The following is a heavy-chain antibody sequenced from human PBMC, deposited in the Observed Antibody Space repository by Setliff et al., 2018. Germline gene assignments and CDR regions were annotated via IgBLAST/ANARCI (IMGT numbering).Heavy chain of an antibody. CDR1: GVTVSDAW. CDR3: VKLVPQAISSDP. Sequence: GGSLRLSCAASGVTVSDAWLGWVRQTPGKGLDWVGRIKSKTDGGTTDYAAPVKGRFTISRDDSKNTLYLQMNSLKTEDTAVYYCVKLVPQAISSDPWGQGTLVTVSS. V-gene: IGHV3-15*01. D-gene: IGHD3-10*01. CDR2: IKSKTDGGTT. J-gene: IGHJ5*02.